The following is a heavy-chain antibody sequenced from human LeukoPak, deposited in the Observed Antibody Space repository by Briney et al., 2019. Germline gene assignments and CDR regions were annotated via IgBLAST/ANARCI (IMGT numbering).Heavy chain of an antibody. J-gene: IGHJ5*02. V-gene: IGHV4-61*08. CDR1: GGSISSGDYY. Sequence: SETLSLTCTVSGGSISSGDYYWSWIRQPPGKGLEWIGYIYYSGSTNYNPSLKSRVTISVDTSKNQFSLKLSSVTAADTAVYYCARGLYSSRTRTNWFDPWGQGTLVTVSS. CDR2: IYYSGST. CDR3: ARGLYSSRTRTNWFDP. D-gene: IGHD6-13*01.